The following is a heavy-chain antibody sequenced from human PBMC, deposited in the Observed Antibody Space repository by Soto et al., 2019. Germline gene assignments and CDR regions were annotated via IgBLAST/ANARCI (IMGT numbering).Heavy chain of an antibody. CDR1: GFTFSNYG. D-gene: IGHD2-8*01. V-gene: IGHV3-30*18. Sequence: GGSLRLSCAASGFTFSNYGMHWVRQTPGKGLEWVAVISYDGSHQFYTDSVKGRFTISRDSSKNTLYLQMNSLKTEDTAMYYCAKDPKCCTIGSHFLDNWFDPWGQGTLVTVSS. CDR2: ISYDGSHQ. CDR3: AKDPKCCTIGSHFLDNWFDP. J-gene: IGHJ5*02.